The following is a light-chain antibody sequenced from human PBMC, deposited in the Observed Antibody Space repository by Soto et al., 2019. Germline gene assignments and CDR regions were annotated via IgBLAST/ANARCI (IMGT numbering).Light chain of an antibody. CDR2: KAY. Sequence: DIQMTQSPSTLSASVGDRVTITCRASQSINSWLAWYQQKPGKAPKLLIYKAYTLESGVPSRFSGSGSGTEFTLTISSLRPEDFATYYCQQYNSYTWTFGQGTKVEIK. CDR1: QSINSW. CDR3: QQYNSYTWT. J-gene: IGKJ1*01. V-gene: IGKV1-5*03.